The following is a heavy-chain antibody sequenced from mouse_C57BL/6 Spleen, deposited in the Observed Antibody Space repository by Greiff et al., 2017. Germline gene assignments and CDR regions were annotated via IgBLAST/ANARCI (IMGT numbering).Heavy chain of an antibody. V-gene: IGHV14-4*01. CDR2: IVPENGDT. J-gene: IGHJ2*01. CDR1: GFNIKDDY. CDR3: TTISHKAH. Sequence: VQLQQSGAELVRPGASVKLSCTASGFNIKDDYMHWVKQRPEQGLEWIGWIVPENGDTEYASKFQGKATISADTSSNTAYLQHSSLASDDTTVYYCTTISHKAHWGQGTTLTVSS.